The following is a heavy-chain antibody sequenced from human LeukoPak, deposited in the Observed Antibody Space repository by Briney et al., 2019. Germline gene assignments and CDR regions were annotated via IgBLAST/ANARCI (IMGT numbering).Heavy chain of an antibody. V-gene: IGHV3-30-3*01. CDR1: GFTFSSYA. Sequence: GRSLRLSCAASGFTFSSYAMHWVRQAPGKGLEWVAVISYDGSNKYYADSVEGRFTISRDNSKNTLYLQMNSLRAEDTAVYYCAREALYGSGSCFDYWGQGTLVTVSS. CDR3: AREALYGSGSCFDY. J-gene: IGHJ4*02. D-gene: IGHD3-10*01. CDR2: ISYDGSNK.